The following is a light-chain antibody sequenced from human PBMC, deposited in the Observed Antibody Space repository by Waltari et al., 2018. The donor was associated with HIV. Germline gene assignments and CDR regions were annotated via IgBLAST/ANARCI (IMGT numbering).Light chain of an antibody. V-gene: IGKV3-15*01. CDR1: QSVGKF. CDR2: GVS. Sequence: EIVMTQSPVTLSVSPGDRATLSCRASQSVGKFFAWYQQRPGQAPRLLMHGVSNIAAGVPARFVGSGSGTEVNLTISSLQSDDSAVYFCQQFNFWPRTFGQGTKVEV. CDR3: QQFNFWPRT. J-gene: IGKJ1*01.